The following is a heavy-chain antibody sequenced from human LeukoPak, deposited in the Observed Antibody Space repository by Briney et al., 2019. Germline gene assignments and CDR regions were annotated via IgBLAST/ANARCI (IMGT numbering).Heavy chain of an antibody. J-gene: IGHJ4*02. CDR2: INHSGST. V-gene: IGHV4-34*01. D-gene: IGHD3-22*01. CDR1: GGSFSGYY. CDR3: ARGHYYDSSGYYGY. Sequence: SEALSLTCAVYGGSFSGYYWSWIRQPPGKGLEWIGEINHSGSTNYNPSLKSRVTILVDTSKNQFSLKLSSVTAADTAVYYCARGHYYDSSGYYGYWGQGTLVTVSS.